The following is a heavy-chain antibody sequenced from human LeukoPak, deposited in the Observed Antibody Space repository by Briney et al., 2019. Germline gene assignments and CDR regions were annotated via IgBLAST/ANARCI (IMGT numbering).Heavy chain of an antibody. Sequence: PGGSLRLSCAASGFTFSSYSMNWVRQAPGKGLDWVSSISSNNNYIYYADSVQGRFTISRDNAKNSLYLQMNSLRAEDTAVYYCAREGIAAPDPAGDYWGQGTLVTVSS. J-gene: IGHJ4*02. CDR3: AREGIAAPDPAGDY. CDR2: ISSNNNYI. D-gene: IGHD6-13*01. V-gene: IGHV3-21*01. CDR1: GFTFSSYS.